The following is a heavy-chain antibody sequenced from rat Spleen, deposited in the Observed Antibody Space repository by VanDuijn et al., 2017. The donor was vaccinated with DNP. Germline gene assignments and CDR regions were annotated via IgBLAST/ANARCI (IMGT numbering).Heavy chain of an antibody. CDR3: VRGKYNSDYFYY. CDR1: GYSIISSYR. D-gene: IGHD4-3*01. Sequence: VQLQESGPGLVKPSQSLSLTCSVTGYSIISSYRWHWIRKFPGNKLEWLGYMTSAGSTNYSPSLKSRISITKDTSKNQFFLQVNSITTEDTATYYCVRGKYNSDYFYYWGQGVMVTVSS. CDR2: MTSAGST. V-gene: IGHV3-3*01. J-gene: IGHJ2*01.